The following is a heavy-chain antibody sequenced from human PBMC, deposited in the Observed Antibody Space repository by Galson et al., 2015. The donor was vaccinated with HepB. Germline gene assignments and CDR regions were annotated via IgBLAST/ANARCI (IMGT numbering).Heavy chain of an antibody. Sequence: LSLTCAVYGGSFSGYYWSWIRQPPGKGLEWIGEINHSGSTNYNPSLKSRVTISVDTSKNQFSLKLSSVTAADTAVYYCARDLGGAFDIWGQGTMVTVSS. CDR3: ARDLGGAFDI. D-gene: IGHD1-26*01. CDR1: GGSFSGYY. V-gene: IGHV4-34*01. J-gene: IGHJ3*02. CDR2: INHSGST.